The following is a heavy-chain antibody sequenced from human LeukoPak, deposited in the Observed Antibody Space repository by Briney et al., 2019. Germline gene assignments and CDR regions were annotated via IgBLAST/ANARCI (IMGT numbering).Heavy chain of an antibody. CDR3: ASVRSGRYYFDY. Sequence: SETLSLTCTVSGGSVSSGSYYWSWIRQPPGKGLEWIGYIYYSGSTNYSPSLKSRVTISVDTSKNQFSLKLTSVTAADTAVYYCASVRSGRYYFDYWGQGTPVTVSS. J-gene: IGHJ4*02. CDR1: GGSVSSGSYY. D-gene: IGHD5-24*01. CDR2: IYYSGST. V-gene: IGHV4-61*01.